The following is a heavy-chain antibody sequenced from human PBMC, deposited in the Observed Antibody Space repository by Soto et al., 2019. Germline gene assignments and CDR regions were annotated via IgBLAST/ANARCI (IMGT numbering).Heavy chain of an antibody. D-gene: IGHD1-26*01. J-gene: IGHJ4*02. CDR2: IYDGGHS. CDR1: AGSVSRSTSY. V-gene: IGHV4-39*02. CDR3: ARKSSGSRHPGFDY. Sequence: QLQLQAPGPGLVKPSETLSLTCTVSAGSVSRSTSYWGWVREPPGQGLEWIASIYDGGHSHYNPSLRSRVTISVDTSKTHLSLKLCSLPAADTAVYYCARKSSGSRHPGFDYWGQGTLVTVSS.